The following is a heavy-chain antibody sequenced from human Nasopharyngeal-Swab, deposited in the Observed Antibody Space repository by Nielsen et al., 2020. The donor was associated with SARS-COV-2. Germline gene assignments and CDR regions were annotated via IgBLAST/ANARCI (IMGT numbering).Heavy chain of an antibody. CDR3: ARDVSSYNNWFDP. J-gene: IGHJ5*02. CDR1: GFTYDDYA. D-gene: IGHD3-16*02. CDR2: ISWNSGRI. Sequence: SLKISCAASGFTYDDYAMHWVRQAPGKGLEWVSGISWNSGRIAYRDSVKGRFTISRDNAKNSLFLQMNSLRDEDTAVYYCARDVSSYNNWFDPWGQGTLVTVSS. V-gene: IGHV3-9*01.